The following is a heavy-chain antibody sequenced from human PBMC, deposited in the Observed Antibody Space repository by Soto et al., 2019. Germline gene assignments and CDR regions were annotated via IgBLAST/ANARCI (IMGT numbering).Heavy chain of an antibody. J-gene: IGHJ4*02. D-gene: IGHD3-10*01. V-gene: IGHV3-23*01. CDR2: ITRSADLS. Sequence: GGSLRLSCEASGFAFSSYSITWVRQAPGKGLEHVSGITRSADLSFYADSVRGRFTVSRDNSKNTAYLQMNSLRVEDTAVYYCAKWSGFGDLWGQGTLVTVSS. CDR1: GFAFSSYS. CDR3: AKWSGFGDL.